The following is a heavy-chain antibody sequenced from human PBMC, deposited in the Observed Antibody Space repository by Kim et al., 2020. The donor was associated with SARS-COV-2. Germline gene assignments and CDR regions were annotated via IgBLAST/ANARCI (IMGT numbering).Heavy chain of an antibody. J-gene: IGHJ4*02. D-gene: IGHD2-8*01. Sequence: YAVSVKSRITINPDTSQNQFSLQLNSVTPEDTAVYYCARGYSNGVPGFDYWGQGTLVTVSS. V-gene: IGHV6-1*01. CDR3: ARGYSNGVPGFDY.